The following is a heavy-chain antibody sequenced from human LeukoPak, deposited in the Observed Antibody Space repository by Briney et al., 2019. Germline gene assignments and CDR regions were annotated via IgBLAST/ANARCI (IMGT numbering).Heavy chain of an antibody. CDR2: ISSSGTAI. J-gene: IGHJ3*02. Sequence: GGSLRLSCAASGFTFSSYEMNWVRQAPGKGLEWVSCISSSGTAIYYADSVKGRFTISRDTAKNSLYLQMNSLRAEDTALYYCARDMEPDAFDIWGQGTMVTVSS. D-gene: IGHD1-1*01. V-gene: IGHV3-48*03. CDR3: ARDMEPDAFDI. CDR1: GFTFSSYE.